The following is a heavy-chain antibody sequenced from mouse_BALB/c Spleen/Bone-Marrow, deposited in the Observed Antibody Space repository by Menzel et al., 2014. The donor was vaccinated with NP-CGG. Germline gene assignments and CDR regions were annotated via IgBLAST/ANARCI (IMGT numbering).Heavy chain of an antibody. V-gene: IGHV14-3*02. Sequence: VQLQQSGAELVKPGASVKLSCTASGFNIKDPYMHWVKQRPEQGLEWIGRIDPANGNTKYDPKFQGKATITADTSSNTAYLQLSSLTSEDTAVYYCAAYYRYLAWFAYWGQGTLVTVSA. J-gene: IGHJ3*01. D-gene: IGHD2-14*01. CDR3: AAYYRYLAWFAY. CDR1: GFNIKDPY. CDR2: IDPANGNT.